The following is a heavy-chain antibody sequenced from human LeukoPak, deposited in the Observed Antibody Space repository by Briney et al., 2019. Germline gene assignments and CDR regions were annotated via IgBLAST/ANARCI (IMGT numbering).Heavy chain of an antibody. CDR3: AKDSRSSWFNWFDP. D-gene: IGHD6-13*01. J-gene: IGHJ5*02. V-gene: IGHV3-9*01. CDR1: GFTFDDYA. CDR2: ISWNSGSI. Sequence: GRSLRLSCAASGFTFDDYAMHWVRQAPGEGLEWVSGISWNSGSIGYADSVKGRFTISRDNAKNSLYLQMNSLRAEDTALYYCAKDSRSSWFNWFDPWGQGTLVTVSS.